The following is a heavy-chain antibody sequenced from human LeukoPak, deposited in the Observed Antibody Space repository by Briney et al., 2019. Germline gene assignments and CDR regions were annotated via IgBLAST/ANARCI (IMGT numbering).Heavy chain of an antibody. CDR2: ISASGDKT. V-gene: IGHV3-23*01. D-gene: IGHD4-17*01. Sequence: GGSLRLSCAASNFTFGVYAMSWVRQAPGKGLEWISLISASGDKTYYADSVKGRFTVSRDNSRNTMYLQMDSLRAEDTAVYYCAKDRDGDFYFYMDIWGTGTTVIVSS. CDR3: AKDRDGDFYFYMDI. J-gene: IGHJ6*03. CDR1: NFTFGVYA.